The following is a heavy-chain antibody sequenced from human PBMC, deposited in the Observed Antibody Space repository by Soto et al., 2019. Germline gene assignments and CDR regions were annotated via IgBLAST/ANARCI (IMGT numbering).Heavy chain of an antibody. Sequence: SETLSLTCTVSGGSISSYYWSWIRQPPGKGLEWIGYVYYSGSTSGSTNYNPSLKSRVTISVDTSKNQFSLKVSSVTAADTAMYYCARGTSGSPRSNLGYWGQGTLVTVSS. CDR3: ARGTSGSPRSNLGY. CDR2: VYYSGSTSGST. J-gene: IGHJ4*02. D-gene: IGHD1-26*01. CDR1: GGSISSYY. V-gene: IGHV4-59*01.